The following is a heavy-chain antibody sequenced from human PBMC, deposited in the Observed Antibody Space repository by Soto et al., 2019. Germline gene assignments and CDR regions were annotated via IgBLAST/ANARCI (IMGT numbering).Heavy chain of an antibody. CDR2: IYSSGNT. CDR1: GVSVSSGGYY. Sequence: QVQLQESGPGLVKPSQTLSLTCTVSGVSVSSGGYYWTWIRQHPGKGLEWIGYIYSSGNTYYNPSLKNRVTISVGTSKSQFSLKLSSVSATDTAVYYSAREVMVPRHFDYWGQGTLVTVSS. J-gene: IGHJ4*02. D-gene: IGHD2-15*01. CDR3: AREVMVPRHFDY. V-gene: IGHV4-31*03.